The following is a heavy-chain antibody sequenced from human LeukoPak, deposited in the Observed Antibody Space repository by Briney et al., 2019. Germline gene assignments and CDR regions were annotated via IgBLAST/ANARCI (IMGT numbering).Heavy chain of an antibody. CDR3: ARYQGSVTVVTPSPLDY. D-gene: IGHD4-23*01. CDR2: ISSSGSTI. CDR1: GFTLSDYY. V-gene: IGHV3-11*01. Sequence: GGSLRLSCAASGFTLSDYYMSWIRQAPGKGLEWVSYISSSGSTIYYAASLKGRFTISRDNAKNSLYLQMNSLRAEDTAVYYCARYQGSVTVVTPSPLDYWGQGTLVTVSS. J-gene: IGHJ4*02.